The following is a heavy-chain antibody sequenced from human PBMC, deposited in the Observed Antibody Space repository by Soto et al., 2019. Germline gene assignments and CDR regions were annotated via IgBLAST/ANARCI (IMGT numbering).Heavy chain of an antibody. J-gene: IGHJ5*01. CDR2: IYYDGRTTST. D-gene: IGHD3-9*01. Sequence: QVQLQESGPGQVKPAETLSLTCTISRCSIDPYYWTWIRQPPGKGLEWIGFIYYDGRTTSTDYNPSLKRRVTISLDTSKKQFSLKLRSVAAADTAVYYCARDVSLTGYFDSWGQGSLVTVSS. CDR1: RCSIDPYY. V-gene: IGHV4-59*01. CDR3: ARDVSLTGYFDS.